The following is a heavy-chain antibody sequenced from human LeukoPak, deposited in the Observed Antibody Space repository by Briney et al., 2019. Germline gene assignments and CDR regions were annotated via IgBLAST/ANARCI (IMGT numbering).Heavy chain of an antibody. CDR1: GYTFTGYY. Sequence: ASVKVSCKASGYTFTGYYMHWVRQAPGQGLEWMGRINPNRGGTNYAQKFQGRVTMTRDTSISTAYMELSRLRSDDTAVYYCARGSGYYDSSGHFDYWGQGTLVTVSS. V-gene: IGHV1-2*06. D-gene: IGHD3-22*01. J-gene: IGHJ4*02. CDR2: INPNRGGT. CDR3: ARGSGYYDSSGHFDY.